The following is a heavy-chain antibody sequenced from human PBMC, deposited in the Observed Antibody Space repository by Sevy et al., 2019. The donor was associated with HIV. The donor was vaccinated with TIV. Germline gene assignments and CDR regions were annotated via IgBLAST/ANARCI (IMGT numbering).Heavy chain of an antibody. Sequence: GGSLRLSCAASGFTFSDYVMHWVRQAPGKGLEWLARISHDTTGKYYADSLKGRFTISRDNSKNTLYLQMNSLRHEDTAVYHCARDADWSLNYWGQGTLVTVSS. CDR2: ISHDTTGK. J-gene: IGHJ4*02. D-gene: IGHD3-9*01. CDR3: ARDADWSLNY. CDR1: GFTFSDYV. V-gene: IGHV3-30*04.